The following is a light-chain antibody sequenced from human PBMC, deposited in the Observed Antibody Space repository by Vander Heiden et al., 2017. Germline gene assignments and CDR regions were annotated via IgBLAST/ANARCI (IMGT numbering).Light chain of an antibody. V-gene: IGKV1-5*03. Sequence: DIQMTQSPSTLSASVGDRVTITCRASQSISSWLAWYQQKPGKAPKLLIYKASSLESGVPSRFSGSGSGTEFTLTISSLQPDDFATYFCQQYNSYPPTFGGGTKVEIK. J-gene: IGKJ4*01. CDR3: QQYNSYPPT. CDR1: QSISSW. CDR2: KAS.